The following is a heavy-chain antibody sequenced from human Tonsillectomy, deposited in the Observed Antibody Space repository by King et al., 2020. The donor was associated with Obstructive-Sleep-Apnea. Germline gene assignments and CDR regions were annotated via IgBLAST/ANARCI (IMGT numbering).Heavy chain of an antibody. CDR3: TRVFCSSTSCRTFDY. D-gene: IGHD2-2*01. Sequence: VQLVESGGGLVQPGRSLRLSCTASGFTFGDYAMSWFRQAPGKGLEWVGFIRSKAYGGTTEYAASVKGRFTISRDDSKSIAYLQMNSLKTEDTAVYYCTRVFCSSTSCRTFDYWGQGTLVTVSS. CDR1: GFTFGDYA. J-gene: IGHJ4*02. CDR2: IRSKAYGGTT. V-gene: IGHV3-49*03.